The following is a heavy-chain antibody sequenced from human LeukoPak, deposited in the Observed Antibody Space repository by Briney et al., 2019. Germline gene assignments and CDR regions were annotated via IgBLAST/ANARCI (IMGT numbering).Heavy chain of an antibody. CDR3: TKGRSNHY. Sequence: GGSLRLSCAASGFTFSDFWMGWVRQAPGKGLEWVANINQDGSENYYVDSVKGRFTISRDNAKNSLYLQINSLRAEDTVVYYCTKGRSNHYWGQGTLVTVST. J-gene: IGHJ4*02. CDR2: INQDGSEN. V-gene: IGHV3-7*01. D-gene: IGHD3-10*01. CDR1: GFTFSDFW.